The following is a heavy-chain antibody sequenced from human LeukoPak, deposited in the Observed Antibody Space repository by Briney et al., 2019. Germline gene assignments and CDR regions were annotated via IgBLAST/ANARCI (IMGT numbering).Heavy chain of an antibody. CDR1: GFTFSSYA. V-gene: IGHV3-23*01. J-gene: IGHJ4*02. D-gene: IGHD1-26*01. CDR2: ISGSGGST. Sequence: GGSLRLSCAASGFTFSSYAMSWVRQAPGKGLEWVSAISGSGGSTYYADSVKGRFTISRDNSKNTLYLQMYSLRAEDTAVYYCAKDGQGSGSYFDYWGQGTLVTVSS. CDR3: AKDGQGSGSYFDY.